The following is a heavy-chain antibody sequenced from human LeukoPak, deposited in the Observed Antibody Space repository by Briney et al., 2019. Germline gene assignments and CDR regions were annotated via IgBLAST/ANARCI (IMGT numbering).Heavy chain of an antibody. J-gene: IGHJ4*02. CDR2: INPNSGGT. CDR1: GGTFSSYA. D-gene: IGHD5-18*01. CDR3: AGFTAMVPDYFGY. Sequence: PVASVKVSCKASGGTFSSYAISWVRQASGQGLEWMGRINPNSGGTNYAQKFQGRVTMTRDTSISTAYMELSRLRSDDTAVYYCAGFTAMVPDYFGYWGQGTLVTVSS. V-gene: IGHV1-2*06.